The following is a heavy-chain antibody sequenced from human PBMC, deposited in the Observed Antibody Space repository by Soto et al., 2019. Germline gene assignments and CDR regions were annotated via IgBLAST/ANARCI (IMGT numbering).Heavy chain of an antibody. V-gene: IGHV2-5*02. Sequence: QITLKESGPTLVKPTQTLTLTCTFSGFSLTTRGVGVGWIRQPPGKALECLALIYWDDDKRYSPSLQSRLSNTKDTSKNPGVLTMTNVDPVDTATYYCAHIPNYYQYDWFDPWGQGTLVSVSS. CDR1: GFSLTTRGVG. D-gene: IGHD3-16*01. CDR2: IYWDDDK. J-gene: IGHJ5*02. CDR3: AHIPNYYQYDWFDP.